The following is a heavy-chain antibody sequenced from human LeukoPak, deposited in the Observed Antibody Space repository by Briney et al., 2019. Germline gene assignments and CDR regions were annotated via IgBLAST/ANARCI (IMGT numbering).Heavy chain of an antibody. CDR2: VKSDGSDT. D-gene: IGHD3-10*01. CDR3: TTGIGNYYYY. V-gene: IGHV3-74*01. J-gene: IGHJ4*02. CDR1: GSTFSRYC. Sequence: GGSLRLSCAASGSTFSRYCMHWVRQAPGQGLVWVSRVKSDGSDTIYADSVKGRFTISRDNAKNTLYLQKDSRRAEDTAVYYCTTGIGNYYYYWGQGALVTVAS.